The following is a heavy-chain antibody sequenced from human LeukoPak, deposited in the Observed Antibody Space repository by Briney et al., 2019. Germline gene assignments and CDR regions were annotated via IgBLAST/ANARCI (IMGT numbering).Heavy chain of an antibody. CDR3: AIKAYDSSGYPYLGI. D-gene: IGHD3-22*01. CDR1: GYSFTSYW. Sequence: GESLKISCKGSGYSFTSYWIGWVRQMPGKGLEWMGIIYPGDSDTRYSPSFQGQVTISADKSISTAYLQWSSLKASDTAMYYCAIKAYDSSGYPYLGIWGQGTMVTVSS. CDR2: IYPGDSDT. J-gene: IGHJ3*02. V-gene: IGHV5-51*01.